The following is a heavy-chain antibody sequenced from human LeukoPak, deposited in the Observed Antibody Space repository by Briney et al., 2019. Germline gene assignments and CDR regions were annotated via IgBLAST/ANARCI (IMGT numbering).Heavy chain of an antibody. CDR2: ISYDGSNK. D-gene: IGHD6-19*01. V-gene: IGHV3-30*03. CDR3: ARRSMSSGWPFDY. CDR1: GFTFSSYG. J-gene: IGHJ4*02. Sequence: PGRSLRLSCAASGFTFSSYGMHWVRQAPGKGLEWVAVISYDGSNKYYADSVKGRFTISRDNSKNTLYLQMNSLRAEDTAVYYCARRSMSSGWPFDYWGQGTLVTVSS.